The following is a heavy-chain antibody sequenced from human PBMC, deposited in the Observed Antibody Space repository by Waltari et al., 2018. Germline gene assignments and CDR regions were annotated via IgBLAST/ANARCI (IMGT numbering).Heavy chain of an antibody. J-gene: IGHJ4*02. CDR1: GYPFTEYY. CDR2: INPNRGGT. D-gene: IGHD3-22*01. Sequence: QVQLVQSGAEVKPPGASVTVSCKASGYPFTEYYIHWVRQAPGQGLEYMGVINPNRGGTNYAQRLQGRVTMTRDRSIGTAYMELTRLRSDDTAVYYCARSSYESSRYYPFDYWGQGTLVTVSS. V-gene: IGHV1-2*02. CDR3: ARSSYESSRYYPFDY.